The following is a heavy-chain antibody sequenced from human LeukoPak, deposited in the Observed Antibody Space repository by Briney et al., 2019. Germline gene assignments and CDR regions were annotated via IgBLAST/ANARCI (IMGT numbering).Heavy chain of an antibody. Sequence: GRSLRLSCEASGFTFSNYAVSWVRQAPGTGLEWVSTISESGDATWHIDSVKGRFTISRDNSKNTLHLQMNSLRTKDTAVYYCAKDQQYSPCFDHWGQGTLVTVSS. V-gene: IGHV3-23*01. CDR1: GFTFSNYA. CDR3: AKDQQYSPCFDH. J-gene: IGHJ4*02. CDR2: ISESGDAT. D-gene: IGHD2/OR15-2a*01.